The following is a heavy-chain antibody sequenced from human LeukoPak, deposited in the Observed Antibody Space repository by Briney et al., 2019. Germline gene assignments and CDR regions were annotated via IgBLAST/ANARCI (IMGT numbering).Heavy chain of an antibody. CDR1: GGSFSTYY. Sequence: SETLSLTCAVYGGSFSTYYWSWIRQSPGKGLEWIAEINHRGDTNYNPSVKSRVTISVDTSKNQFSLKVTSLTAADTAVYYCARGPTISETGYFDYWAQGTLVTVSS. CDR3: ARGPTISETGYFDY. D-gene: IGHD1-1*01. CDR2: INHRGDT. J-gene: IGHJ4*03. V-gene: IGHV4-34*01.